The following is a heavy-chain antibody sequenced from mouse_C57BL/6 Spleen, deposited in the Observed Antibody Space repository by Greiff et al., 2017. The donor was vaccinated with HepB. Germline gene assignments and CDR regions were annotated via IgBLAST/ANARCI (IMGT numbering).Heavy chain of an antibody. V-gene: IGHV1-20*01. Sequence: VQLQQSGPELVKPGDSVKISCKASGYSFTGYFMNWVMQSHGKSLEWIGRINPYNGDTFYNQKFKGKATLTVDKSSSTAHMELRSLTSEDSAVYYCARAYYGGFADWGQGTLVTVSA. CDR3: ARAYYGGFAD. CDR1: GYSFTGYF. CDR2: INPYNGDT. J-gene: IGHJ3*01. D-gene: IGHD1-1*02.